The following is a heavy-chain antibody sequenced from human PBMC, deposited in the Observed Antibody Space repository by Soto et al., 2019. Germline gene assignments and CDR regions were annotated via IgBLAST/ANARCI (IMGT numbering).Heavy chain of an antibody. CDR1: GFTFNTYD. V-gene: IGHV3-21*01. D-gene: IGHD2-21*01. CDR3: VRSGTARLLRHSWFDT. Sequence: EVQLVESGGGLVKPGGSLRLSCAASGFTFNTYDVNWVRQAPGKGLEWVSSITTSSAYIYYADSLKGRITISRDNAKNSLFLQMNSLRAEDTAVYYCVRSGTARLLRHSWFDTWGQGTLVTVSS. CDR2: ITTSSAYI. J-gene: IGHJ5*02.